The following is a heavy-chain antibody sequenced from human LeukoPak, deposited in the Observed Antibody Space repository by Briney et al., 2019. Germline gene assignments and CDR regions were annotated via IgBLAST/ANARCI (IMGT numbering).Heavy chain of an antibody. D-gene: IGHD3-10*01. Sequence: SETLSLTCTVSGGSISSYYWSWIRQHPGKGLEWIGYIYYSGSTYYNPSLKSRVTISVDTSKNQFSLKLSSVTAADTAVYYCASLTMGGDYYYYYGMDVWGQGTTVTVSS. CDR1: GGSISSYY. CDR2: IYYSGST. V-gene: IGHV4-59*06. CDR3: ASLTMGGDYYYYYGMDV. J-gene: IGHJ6*02.